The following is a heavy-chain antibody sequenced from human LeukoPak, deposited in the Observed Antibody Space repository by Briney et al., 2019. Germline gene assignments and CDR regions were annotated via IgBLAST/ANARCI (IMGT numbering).Heavy chain of an antibody. J-gene: IGHJ3*02. CDR1: GGTFSSYA. D-gene: IGHD3-22*01. Sequence: HGASVKVSCKASGGTFSSYAISWVRQAPGQGLEWMGRIIPILGIANYAQKFQGRVTITADKSTSTAYMELSSLRSEDTAVYYCASSPIDPHYYYDSSGYYVSGAFDIWGQGTMVTVSS. CDR3: ASSPIDPHYYYDSSGYYVSGAFDI. CDR2: IIPILGIA. V-gene: IGHV1-69*04.